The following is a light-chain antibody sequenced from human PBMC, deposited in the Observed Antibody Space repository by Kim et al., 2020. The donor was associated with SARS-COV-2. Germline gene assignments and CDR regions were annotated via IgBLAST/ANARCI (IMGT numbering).Light chain of an antibody. J-gene: IGLJ2*01. CDR1: SGHSSYA. V-gene: IGLV4-69*01. Sequence: QLVLTQSPSASASLGASVKLTCTLSSGHSSYAIAWHQQQSEKGTRFLMYLNSDGSHKKGVGIPDRFSGSSSGAERYLTISNLQSEDEADYYCQTWDTGIVLFGGGTQLTVL. CDR2: LNSDGSH. CDR3: QTWDTGIVL.